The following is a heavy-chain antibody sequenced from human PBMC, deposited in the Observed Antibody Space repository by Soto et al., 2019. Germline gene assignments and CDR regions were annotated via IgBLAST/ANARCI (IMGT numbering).Heavy chain of an antibody. Sequence: QVQLVQSGAEVKKPGSSVKVSCKASGGTFSSYAISWVRQAPGQGLEWMGGIIPIFGTANYAQKFQGRVTITADKSTSTAYMEQSSLRSEDTAVYYCARGRYYYDSSGYEFDYWGQGTLVTVSS. D-gene: IGHD3-22*01. J-gene: IGHJ4*02. CDR1: GGTFSSYA. CDR3: ARGRYYYDSSGYEFDY. V-gene: IGHV1-69*06. CDR2: IIPIFGTA.